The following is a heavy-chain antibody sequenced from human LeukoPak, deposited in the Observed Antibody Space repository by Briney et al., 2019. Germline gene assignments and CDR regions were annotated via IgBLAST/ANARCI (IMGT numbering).Heavy chain of an antibody. CDR1: GFTFSTYW. CDR2: ISGSGSNT. Sequence: GGSLRLSCAASGFTFSTYWMHWVRQAPGKGLEWVSAISGSGSNTYYADSVKGRFTISRDNSKNTLYLQMKSLRADDTAVYYCAKDCPSEWQQLPDYDAFDIWGQGTMVTVSS. J-gene: IGHJ3*02. D-gene: IGHD6-13*01. V-gene: IGHV3-23*01. CDR3: AKDCPSEWQQLPDYDAFDI.